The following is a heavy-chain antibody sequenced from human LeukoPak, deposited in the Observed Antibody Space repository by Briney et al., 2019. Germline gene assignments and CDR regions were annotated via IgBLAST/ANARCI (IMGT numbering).Heavy chain of an antibody. CDR2: MNPNSGNT. Sequence: ASVKVSCKASGYTFTSYDINWVRQATGQGLEWMGWMNPNSGNTGYAQKFQGRVTMTRNTSISTAYMELSSLRSEDTAVYYCARSCSGGSCYSSYYYGMDVWGQGTTVTVSS. D-gene: IGHD2-15*01. J-gene: IGHJ6*02. CDR1: GYTFTSYD. CDR3: ARSCSGGSCYSSYYYGMDV. V-gene: IGHV1-8*01.